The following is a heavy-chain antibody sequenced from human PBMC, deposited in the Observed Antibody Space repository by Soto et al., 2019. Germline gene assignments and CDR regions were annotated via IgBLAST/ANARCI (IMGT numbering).Heavy chain of an antibody. CDR1: GGSISSYY. J-gene: IGHJ3*01. V-gene: IGHV4-59*01. D-gene: IGHD6-13*01. CDR2: IYYSGST. Sequence: SETLSLTCTVSGGSISSYYWSWIRQPPGKGLEWIGYIYYSGSTKYNPSLKSRVTISVDTSKNQFSLKLSSVTAADTAVYYCARGTPYSSSWYRLTYAFNLWGQGTMVTVSS. CDR3: ARGTPYSSSWYRLTYAFNL.